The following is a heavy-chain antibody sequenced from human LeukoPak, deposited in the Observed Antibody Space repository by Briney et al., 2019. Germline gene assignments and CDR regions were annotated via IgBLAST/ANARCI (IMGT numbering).Heavy chain of an antibody. D-gene: IGHD3-3*01. Sequence: GGSLRLSCAASGFTFSSYSMNWVRQAPGKGLEWVSSISSSSSYIYYADSVKGRFTISRDNAKNSLYLQMNSLRAEDTAVYYCARCIPWNNYDFWSGHETEYYMDVWGKGTTVTVSS. J-gene: IGHJ6*03. V-gene: IGHV3-21*01. CDR2: ISSSSSYI. CDR3: ARCIPWNNYDFWSGHETEYYMDV. CDR1: GFTFSSYS.